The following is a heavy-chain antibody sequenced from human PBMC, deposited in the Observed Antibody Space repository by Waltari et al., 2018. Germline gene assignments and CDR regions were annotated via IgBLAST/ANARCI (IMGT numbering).Heavy chain of an antibody. CDR1: GFTFSSYA. D-gene: IGHD3-10*01. J-gene: IGHJ4*02. V-gene: IGHV3-23*04. Sequence: EVQLVESGGGLVQPGGSLRLSCAASGFTFSSYAMSWVRQAPGKGLDWVSAISGSGGSTYYADSVKGRFTISRDNSKNTLYLQMNSLRAEDTAVYYCAKAAEYYYGSGSPGDYWGQGTLVTVSS. CDR2: ISGSGGST. CDR3: AKAAEYYYGSGSPGDY.